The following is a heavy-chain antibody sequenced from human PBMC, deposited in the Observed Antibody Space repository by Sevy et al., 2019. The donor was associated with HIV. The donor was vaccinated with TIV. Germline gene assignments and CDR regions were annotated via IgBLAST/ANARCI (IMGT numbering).Heavy chain of an antibody. CDR3: ATAPGYYDSAPFDY. CDR1: GLTFNNAW. V-gene: IGHV3-15*01. CDR2: IKSKIDGETT. D-gene: IGHD3-9*01. Sequence: GGSLRLSCAVSGLTFNNAWMNWVRQAPGTGLQWVGLIKSKIDGETTDYAAPVKGRFTISRDDSKNTLLLQMNSLKIEDTAVYYCATAPGYYDSAPFDYWGPGTLVTVSS. J-gene: IGHJ4*02.